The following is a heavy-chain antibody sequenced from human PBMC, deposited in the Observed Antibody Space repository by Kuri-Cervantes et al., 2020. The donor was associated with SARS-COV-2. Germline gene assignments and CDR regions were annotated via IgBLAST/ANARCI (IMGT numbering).Heavy chain of an antibody. CDR2: ISSSGSTI. V-gene: IGHV3-11*04. CDR3: ARSPGDGDYDPFDY. CDR1: GFTFSDYY. J-gene: IGHJ4*02. Sequence: GESLKISCAASGFTFSDYYMSWIRQAPGKGLEWVSYISSSGSTIYYADSVKGRFTISRDNAKNSLYLQMNSLRAEDTAVYYCARSPGDGDYDPFDYWGQGTPVTVSS. D-gene: IGHD4-17*01.